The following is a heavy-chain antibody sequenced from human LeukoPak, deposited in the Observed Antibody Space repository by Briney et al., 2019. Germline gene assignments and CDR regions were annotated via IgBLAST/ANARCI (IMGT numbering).Heavy chain of an antibody. D-gene: IGHD2-2*01. CDR3: ARLPRYCSSTSCYLDY. Sequence: GESLKISCKGSGYSFTSYWIGWVRQMPGKGLEWMGIIYPGDSDTRYSPSFQGQVTISADKSISTAYLQWSSLKASDTAMYYRARLPRYCSSTSCYLDYWGQGTLVTVSS. CDR1: GYSFTSYW. CDR2: IYPGDSDT. V-gene: IGHV5-51*01. J-gene: IGHJ4*02.